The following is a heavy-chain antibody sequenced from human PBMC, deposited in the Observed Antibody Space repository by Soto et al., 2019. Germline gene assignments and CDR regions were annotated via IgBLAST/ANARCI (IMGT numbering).Heavy chain of an antibody. V-gene: IGHV4-34*01. CDR1: GGSFNDYY. Sequence: VQLQQWGAGLLKPSETLSLTCAVYGGSFNDYYWSWIRQPPGKGLEWIGEINHTGHTNYNPSLKSLVTISVDTSRTQFSLKLNSVTAADTAVYYCARSGHLFDYWGQGILVTVSS. J-gene: IGHJ4*02. CDR2: INHTGHT. D-gene: IGHD3-10*01. CDR3: ARSGHLFDY.